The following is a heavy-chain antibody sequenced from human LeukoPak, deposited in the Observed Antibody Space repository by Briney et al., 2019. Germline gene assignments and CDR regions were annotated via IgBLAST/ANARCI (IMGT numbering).Heavy chain of an antibody. Sequence: GGSLRLSCAASGFNVSSNYMSWVRQAPGKGLEWVSYISSSGSTIYYADSVKGRFTISRDNAKNSLYLQMNSLRAEDTAVYYCARDNGSGGYNWFDPWGQGTLVTVSS. CDR2: ISSSGSTI. CDR3: ARDNGSGGYNWFDP. D-gene: IGHD3-10*01. CDR1: GFNVSSNY. V-gene: IGHV3-48*03. J-gene: IGHJ5*02.